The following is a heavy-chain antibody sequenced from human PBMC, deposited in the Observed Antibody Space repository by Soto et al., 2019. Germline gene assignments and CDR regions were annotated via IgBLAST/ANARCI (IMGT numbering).Heavy chain of an antibody. Sequence: PGGSLRLSCPASGCPFGDYAMSWFRQAPGKGLEWVGFIRSKAYGGTTEYAASVKGRFTISRDDSKSIAYLQMNSLKTEDTAVYYCTRDVMTTVTRYYYYGMDVWGQGTTVTVSS. V-gene: IGHV3-49*03. CDR2: IRSKAYGGTT. J-gene: IGHJ6*02. D-gene: IGHD4-17*01. CDR3: TRDVMTTVTRYYYYGMDV. CDR1: GCPFGDYA.